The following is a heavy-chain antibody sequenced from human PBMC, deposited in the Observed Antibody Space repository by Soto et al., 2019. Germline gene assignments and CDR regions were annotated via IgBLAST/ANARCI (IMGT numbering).Heavy chain of an antibody. V-gene: IGHV4-34*01. CDR1: GGSFSDYF. CDR2: INHRGST. CDR3: GSGRLHLGKLSFNYLHF. D-gene: IGHD3-16*02. Sequence: PSETLSLTCAVYGGSFSDYFWSWIRQPPGKGLEWIGEINHRGSTNYIPSLKSRVSISVDTSKNQFSLKLSSVTAADTAVYYCGSGRLHLGKLSFNYLHFGGQETLVTVS. J-gene: IGHJ4*02.